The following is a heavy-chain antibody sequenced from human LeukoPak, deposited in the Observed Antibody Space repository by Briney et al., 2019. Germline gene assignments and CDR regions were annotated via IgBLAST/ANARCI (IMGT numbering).Heavy chain of an antibody. CDR2: IYYSGST. V-gene: IGHV4-59*01. CDR1: GGSISSYY. CDR3: ARLVSNWNYVYFDY. D-gene: IGHD1-7*01. Sequence: SETLSLTCTVSGGSISSYYWSWIRQPPGKGLEWIGYIYYSGSTNYNPSLKSRVTISVDTSKNQFSLKLSSVTAADTAVYYCARLVSNWNYVYFDYWGQGTLVTVSS. J-gene: IGHJ4*02.